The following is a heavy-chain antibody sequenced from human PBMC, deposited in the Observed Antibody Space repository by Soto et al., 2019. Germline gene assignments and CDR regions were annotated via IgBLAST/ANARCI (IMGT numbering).Heavy chain of an antibody. CDR3: ARDRYSSSGDAFDI. CDR2: IYYSGST. Sequence: SETLSLTCTVSGGSISSGGYYWSWIRQHPGKGLEWIGYIYYSGSTYYNPSLKSRVTISVDTSKNQFSLKLSSVTAEDTAVYYCARDRYSSSGDAFDIWGQGTMVTVSS. D-gene: IGHD6-6*01. V-gene: IGHV4-31*03. J-gene: IGHJ3*02. CDR1: GGSISSGGYY.